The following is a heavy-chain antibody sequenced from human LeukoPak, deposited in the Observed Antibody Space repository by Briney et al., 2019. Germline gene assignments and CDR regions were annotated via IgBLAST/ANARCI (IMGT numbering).Heavy chain of an antibody. CDR2: ISAYNGNT. V-gene: IGHV1-18*01. CDR3: VRDVRAGRNDAFDI. J-gene: IGHJ3*02. D-gene: IGHD1-14*01. Sequence: ASVKVSCKASGHTFTSYGISWVRQAPGQGLEWMGWISAYNGNTNYAQKLQGRVTMTTDTSTSTAYMELRSLRSDDTAVYFCVRDVRAGRNDAFDIWGQGTMVTVSS. CDR1: GHTFTSYG.